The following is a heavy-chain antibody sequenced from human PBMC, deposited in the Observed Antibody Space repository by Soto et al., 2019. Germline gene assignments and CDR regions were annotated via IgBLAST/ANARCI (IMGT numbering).Heavy chain of an antibody. CDR2: IYYSGST. CDR1: GGSISSYY. Sequence: TSETLSLTCTVSGGSISSYYWSWIRQPPGKGLEWIGYIYYSGSTNYNPSLKSRVTISVDTSKNQFSLKLSSVTAADTAVYYCAREDSSSWPTLGWFDPWGQGTLVTVSS. D-gene: IGHD6-13*01. CDR3: AREDSSSWPTLGWFDP. V-gene: IGHV4-59*01. J-gene: IGHJ5*02.